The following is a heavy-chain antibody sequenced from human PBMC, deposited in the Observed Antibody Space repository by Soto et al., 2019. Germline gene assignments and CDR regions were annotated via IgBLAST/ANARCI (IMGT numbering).Heavy chain of an antibody. D-gene: IGHD3-3*01. V-gene: IGHV3-64D*06. CDR3: VKDLSYDFWSGYYYYYYYYGMDV. Sequence: GGSLRLSCSASGFTFSSYAMHWVRQAPGKGLEYVSAISSNGGSTYYADSVKGRFTISRDNSKNTLYLQMSSLRAEDTAVYYCVKDLSYDFWSGYYYYYYYYGMDVWGQGTTVTVLL. J-gene: IGHJ6*02. CDR1: GFTFSSYA. CDR2: ISSNGGST.